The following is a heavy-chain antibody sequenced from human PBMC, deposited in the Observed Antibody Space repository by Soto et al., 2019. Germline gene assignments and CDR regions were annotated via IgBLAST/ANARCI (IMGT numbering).Heavy chain of an antibody. CDR3: ARHYHGDPFDY. Sequence: PSETLSLTCTVSGASISSYYWSWIRQPPGKGLEWIGYIYYSGSTNYNPSLKSRVTISADTSKNQFSLKLSSVTAADTAVYYCARHYHGDPFDYWGQGTLVTVSS. CDR1: GASISSYY. D-gene: IGHD4-17*01. CDR2: IYYSGST. V-gene: IGHV4-59*08. J-gene: IGHJ4*02.